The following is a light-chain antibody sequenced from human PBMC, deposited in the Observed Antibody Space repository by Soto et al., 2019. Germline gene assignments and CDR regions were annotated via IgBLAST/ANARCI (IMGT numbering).Light chain of an antibody. J-gene: IGLJ1*01. CDR1: SSDIGGYNY. V-gene: IGLV2-14*01. CDR3: SSYTSSSTLYG. Sequence: ALTQPASVSGSPGQSITISCAGTSSDIGGYNYVSWYQQHPGKAPKVMIYEVSNRPSGVSNRFSGSKAGNTASLTISVLQAEDEADYYRSSYTSSSTLYGCGSGTKVTV. CDR2: EVS.